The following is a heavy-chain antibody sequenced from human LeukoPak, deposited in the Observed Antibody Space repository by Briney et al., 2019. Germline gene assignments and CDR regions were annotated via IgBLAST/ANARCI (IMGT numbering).Heavy chain of an antibody. D-gene: IGHD1-1*01. Sequence: ASVKVSFKTSGYTFTSYYIHWVRQAPGQGLEWMGIINPSSGAANYAQKFQGRVTITADKSTSTAYMELSSLRSEDTAVYYCGRFVQYGMDVWGQGTTVTVSS. CDR2: INPSSGAA. J-gene: IGHJ6*02. CDR3: GRFVQYGMDV. CDR1: GYTFTSYY. V-gene: IGHV1-46*01.